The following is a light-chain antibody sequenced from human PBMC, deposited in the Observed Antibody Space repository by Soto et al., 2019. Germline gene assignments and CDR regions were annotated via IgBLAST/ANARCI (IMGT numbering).Light chain of an antibody. CDR3: KKYGSSPET. Sequence: EIVLTQSPGTLSLSPGERATLSCRAGQSVSSSYLAWYQQKPGQAPRLLIYGASSRATGIPDRFSGSGSGTDFTLTISRLEPEDFAVYYCKKYGSSPETFGQGTKVDIK. J-gene: IGKJ1*01. V-gene: IGKV3-20*01. CDR2: GAS. CDR1: QSVSSSY.